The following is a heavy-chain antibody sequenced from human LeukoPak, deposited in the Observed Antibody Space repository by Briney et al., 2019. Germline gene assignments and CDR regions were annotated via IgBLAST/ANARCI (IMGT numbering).Heavy chain of an antibody. V-gene: IGHV4-39*07. CDR1: GGSISSYY. CDR3: ARAVEMATIRNYFDY. J-gene: IGHJ4*02. Sequence: SETLSLTCTVPGGSISSYYWGWIRQPPGKGLEWIGSIYYSGSTYYNPSLKSRVTISVDTSKNQFSLKLSSVTAADTAVYYCARAVEMATIRNYFDYWGQGTLVTVSS. D-gene: IGHD5-24*01. CDR2: IYYSGST.